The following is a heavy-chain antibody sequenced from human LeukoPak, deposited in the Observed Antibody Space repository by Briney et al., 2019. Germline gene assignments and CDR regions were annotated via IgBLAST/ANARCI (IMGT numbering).Heavy chain of an antibody. D-gene: IGHD1-26*01. V-gene: IGHV4-59*08. CDR2: IYYSGSI. CDR3: ARHSGSYYDFDY. CDR1: GGSISSYY. J-gene: IGHJ4*02. Sequence: SETLSLTCTVSGGSISSYYWSWVRQPPGKGLEWVGYIYYSGSINYNPSLKSRVTISVDTSKNQFSLKLTSVTAADTAVYYCARHSGSYYDFDYWGQGTLVTVSS.